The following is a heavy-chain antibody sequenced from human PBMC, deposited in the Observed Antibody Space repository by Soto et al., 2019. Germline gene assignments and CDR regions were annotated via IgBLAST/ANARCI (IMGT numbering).Heavy chain of an antibody. CDR2: ISAYNGNT. CDR1: GFIFFVLG. CDR3: ARPVTSPDHLDI. Sequence: ALGQVSRKSSGFIFFVLGINGVRPAPGQGLEWMGWISAYNGNTDYAQKFQDRLTLATDTSTSTAYMELRSLRSDDTALYYCARPVTSPDHLDIWGQGTMVTVSS. J-gene: IGHJ3*02. V-gene: IGHV1-18*01. D-gene: IGHD4-4*01.